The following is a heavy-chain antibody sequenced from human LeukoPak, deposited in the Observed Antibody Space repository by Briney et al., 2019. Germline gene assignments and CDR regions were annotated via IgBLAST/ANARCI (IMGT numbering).Heavy chain of an antibody. CDR3: TTEVIVVVTATDDY. D-gene: IGHD2-21*02. CDR2: IKSKTDGGTT. V-gene: IGHV3-15*01. CDR1: GFTFNSAW. J-gene: IGHJ4*02. Sequence: GVSLRLSCAASGFTFNSAWVSWVRQAPGKGLEWGGRIKSKTDGGTTDYAAPVKGRFTISRDDSKNTLYLQMNSLKTEDTAVYYCTTEVIVVVTATDDYWGQGTLVTVSS.